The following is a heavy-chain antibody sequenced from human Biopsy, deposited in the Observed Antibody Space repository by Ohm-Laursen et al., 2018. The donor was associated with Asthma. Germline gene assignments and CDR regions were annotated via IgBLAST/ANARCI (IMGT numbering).Heavy chain of an antibody. J-gene: IGHJ4*02. D-gene: IGHD3-22*01. CDR2: ILTKFDIT. Sequence: SVKVSCKPSGGSFSNFAFSWVRQAPGHGLEWMGTILTKFDITSYAEKFQGRVTITADKSTSTTYMELSRLRSVDTAVYYCARSYDTDSYPVLVLDYWGQGTLVTVSS. V-gene: IGHV1-69*04. CDR1: GGSFSNFA. CDR3: ARSYDTDSYPVLVLDY.